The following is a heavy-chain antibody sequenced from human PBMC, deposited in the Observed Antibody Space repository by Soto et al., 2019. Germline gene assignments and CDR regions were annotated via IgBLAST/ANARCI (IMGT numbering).Heavy chain of an antibody. Sequence: PSETLSLTCSVSGDSINSRYWSWIRQPPGKGLEWIGYIDYVGSTNYAPSLQSRVTMSVDTSKNQVSLKLRYVTAADTAVYYCARFKMYSSSWYYYGMDVWGQGTTVTVSS. J-gene: IGHJ6*02. CDR2: IDYVGST. CDR1: GDSINSRY. V-gene: IGHV4-59*11. D-gene: IGHD6-13*01. CDR3: ARFKMYSSSWYYYGMDV.